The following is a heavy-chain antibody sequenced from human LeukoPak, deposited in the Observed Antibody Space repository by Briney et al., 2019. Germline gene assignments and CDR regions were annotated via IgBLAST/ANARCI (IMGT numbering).Heavy chain of an antibody. D-gene: IGHD3-22*01. CDR2: MNPNSGNT. Sequence: ASVKVSCKASGYTFTSYDINWVRQATGQGLEWMGWMNPNSGNTGYAQKFQGRVTMTRNTSISTAYMELSSLRSEDTAVYYCERVSSNYYDSSGYRWNWFDPWGQGTLVTVSS. J-gene: IGHJ5*02. CDR3: ERVSSNYYDSSGYRWNWFDP. V-gene: IGHV1-8*01. CDR1: GYTFTSYD.